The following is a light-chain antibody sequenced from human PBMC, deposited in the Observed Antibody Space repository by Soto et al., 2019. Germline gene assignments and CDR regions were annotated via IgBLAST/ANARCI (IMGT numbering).Light chain of an antibody. J-gene: IGKJ1*01. CDR3: QQYNGYFYRT. CDR2: KAS. V-gene: IGKV1-5*03. CDR1: QSISSW. Sequence: DIQMTQSPSTLSASVGDRVTITCRASQSISSWLAWYQQKPGKAPKLLIYKASSLESGVPSRFSGSGSGTDFTLTISSLQPDDFATYYCQQYNGYFYRTFGQGTKVEIK.